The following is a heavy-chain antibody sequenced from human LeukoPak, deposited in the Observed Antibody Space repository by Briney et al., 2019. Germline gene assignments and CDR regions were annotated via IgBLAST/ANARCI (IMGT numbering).Heavy chain of an antibody. CDR1: GFTFSSYW. V-gene: IGHV3-7*01. D-gene: IGHD2-2*01. J-gene: IGHJ4*02. CDR3: ASSGTPRRPFDY. Sequence: GGSLGLSCAASGFTFSSYWMSWVRQAPGKGLEWVANIKQDGSEKYYVDSVKGRFTISRDNAKNSLYLQMNSLRAEDTAVYYCASSGTPRRPFDYWGQGTLVTVSS. CDR2: IKQDGSEK.